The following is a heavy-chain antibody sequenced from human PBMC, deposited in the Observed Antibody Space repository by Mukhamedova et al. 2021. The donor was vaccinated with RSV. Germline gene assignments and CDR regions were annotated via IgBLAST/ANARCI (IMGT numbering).Heavy chain of an antibody. CDR2: INSNGGRT. J-gene: IGHJ5*01. Sequence: VRQAPGKGLEYVSTINSNGGRTYYADSMKGRFTISRDNSKNTLYLQVSSLRAEDTAVYYCVKDSNYGDFRPYTWFDSWGQGTLVTV. V-gene: IGHV3-64D*09. D-gene: IGHD4-17*01. CDR3: VKDSNYGDFRPYTWFDS.